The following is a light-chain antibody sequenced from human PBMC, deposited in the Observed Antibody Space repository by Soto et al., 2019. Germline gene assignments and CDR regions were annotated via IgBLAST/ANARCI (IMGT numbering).Light chain of an antibody. Sequence: QSVLTQPPSASGAPGRGVTFSCLGASSNIAINTVNWYLQLPGTAPKLLIYINNHRPSGVSDRFSGSKSGTSASLAITGLQSEDEGDYYCAAWDDSVNGWVFGGGTKLTVL. V-gene: IGLV1-44*01. J-gene: IGLJ3*02. CDR1: SSNIAINT. CDR3: AAWDDSVNGWV. CDR2: INN.